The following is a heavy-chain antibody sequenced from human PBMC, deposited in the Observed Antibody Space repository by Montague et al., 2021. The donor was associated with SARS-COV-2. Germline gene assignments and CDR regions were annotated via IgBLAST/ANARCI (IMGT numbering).Heavy chain of an antibody. D-gene: IGHD2-2*02. V-gene: IGHV3-9*01. J-gene: IGHJ4*02. Sequence: SLRLSCAVSGFTFDDYAMHWVRQAPGKGLEWVSGISWNSGSIGYADSVKGRFTISRDNAKNSLYLQMNSLRAEDTALYYCAKLGSYTDYWGQGTLVTVSS. CDR1: GFTFDDYA. CDR2: ISWNSGSI. CDR3: AKLGSYTDY.